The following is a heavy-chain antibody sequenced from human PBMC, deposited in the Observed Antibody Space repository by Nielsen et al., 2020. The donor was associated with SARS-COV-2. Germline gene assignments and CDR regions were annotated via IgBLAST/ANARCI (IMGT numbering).Heavy chain of an antibody. CDR2: ISAYNGNT. CDR3: ARVRDYDILTGYYWTPSDY. D-gene: IGHD3-9*01. V-gene: IGHV1-18*01. J-gene: IGHJ4*02. Sequence: ASVKVSCKASGYTFTSYGISWVRQAPGQGLEWMGWISAYNGNTNYAQKLQGRVTMTTDTSTSTAYMELRSLRSDDTAVYYCARVRDYDILTGYYWTPSDYWGQGTLVTVSS. CDR1: GYTFTSYG.